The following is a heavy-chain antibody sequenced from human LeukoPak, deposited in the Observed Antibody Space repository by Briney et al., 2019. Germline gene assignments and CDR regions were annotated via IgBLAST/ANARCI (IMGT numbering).Heavy chain of an antibody. CDR2: INADGSST. Sequence: GGSLRLSCAASGFTFSTYVMSWVRQAPGKGLEWVSRINADGSSTNYADSVKGRFTISRDNAKNTLYLQTNSLRAEDTAVYFCARDIGAPDDYWGQGTLVTVSS. CDR3: ARDIGAPDDY. CDR1: GFTFSTYV. D-gene: IGHD3-10*01. V-gene: IGHV3-74*01. J-gene: IGHJ4*02.